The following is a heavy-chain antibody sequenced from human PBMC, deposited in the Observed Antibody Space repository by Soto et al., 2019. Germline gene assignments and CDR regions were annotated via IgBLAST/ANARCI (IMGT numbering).Heavy chain of an antibody. CDR1: GDSVSSHSAA. J-gene: IGHJ6*03. V-gene: IGHV6-1*01. CDR3: AGTTSHYWYYMDV. Sequence: QVQLQESGPGLVKPSQTLSLTCAISGDSVSSHSAAWNWLRQSPSRGLEWLGRTYYRSRWYNDYVLTVRTRTTVNPDTAKNLFSLQRTSVAPEDTAGYYFAGTTSHYWYYMDVWGKGTTVTVSS. D-gene: IGHD1-7*01. CDR2: TYYRSRWYN.